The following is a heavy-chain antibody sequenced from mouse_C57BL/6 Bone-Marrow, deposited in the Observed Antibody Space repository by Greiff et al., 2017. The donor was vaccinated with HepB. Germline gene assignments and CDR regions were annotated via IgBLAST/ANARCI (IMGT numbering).Heavy chain of an antibody. CDR1: GFTFSDYG. Sequence: EVQVVESGGGLVKPGGSLKLSCAASGFTFSDYGMHWVRQAPEKGLEWVAYISSGSSTIYYADTVKGRFTISRDNAKNTLFLQMTSLRSEDTAMYYCARRGYDGYYSYYAMDYWGQGTSVTVSS. CDR2: ISSGSSTI. J-gene: IGHJ4*01. V-gene: IGHV5-17*01. CDR3: ARRGYDGYYSYYAMDY. D-gene: IGHD2-3*01.